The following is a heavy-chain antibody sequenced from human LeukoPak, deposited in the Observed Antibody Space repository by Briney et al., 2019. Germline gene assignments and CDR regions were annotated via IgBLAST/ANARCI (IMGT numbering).Heavy chain of an antibody. J-gene: IGHJ2*01. CDR1: GYTFTDYG. CDR3: ARSHDSSGYYWYFDL. CDR2: ISADNGNT. D-gene: IGHD3-22*01. V-gene: IGHV1-18*01. Sequence: ASVKFSCKASGYTFTDYGISWVRQAPGQGLEWIGWISADNGNTNYAQKFQGRVTMTTDTPTSTAYMELRSLRSDDTAVYYCARSHDSSGYYWYFDLWGRGTLVTVSS.